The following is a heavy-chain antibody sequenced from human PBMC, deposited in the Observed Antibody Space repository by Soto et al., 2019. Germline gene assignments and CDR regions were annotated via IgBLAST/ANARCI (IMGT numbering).Heavy chain of an antibody. V-gene: IGHV4-31*03. J-gene: IGHJ5*02. CDR2: IYYSGST. CDR3: ARDSCSGGSCYDWFDP. Sequence: TLSLTCTVSGGSISSGGYYWSWIRQHPGKGLEWIGYIYYSGSTYYNPSLKSRVTISVDTSKNQFSLKLSSVTAADTAVYYCARDSCSGGSCYDWFDPWGQGTLVTVSS. D-gene: IGHD2-15*01. CDR1: GGSISSGGYY.